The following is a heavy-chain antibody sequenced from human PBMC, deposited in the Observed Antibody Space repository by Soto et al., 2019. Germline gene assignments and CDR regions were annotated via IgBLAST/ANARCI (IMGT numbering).Heavy chain of an antibody. J-gene: IGHJ1*01. D-gene: IGHD3-22*01. V-gene: IGHV3-53*01. CDR2: IYSGGST. CDR3: ARDRVESGYPEYFQH. Sequence: EVQLVESGGGLIQPGGSLRLCCAASGFTVSSNYMSWVRQAPGKGLEWVSVIYSGGSTYYADSVKGRFIISRDNSKNTLYLQMNSLRAEDTAVYYCARDRVESGYPEYFQHWGQGTLVTVSS. CDR1: GFTVSSNY.